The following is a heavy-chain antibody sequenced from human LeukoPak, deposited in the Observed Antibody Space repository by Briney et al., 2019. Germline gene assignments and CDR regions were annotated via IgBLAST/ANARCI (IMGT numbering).Heavy chain of an antibody. Sequence: GGSLRLSCAAAGFTFSRYWMSWVRQATGKGLECVAKIKEDGSEKHYVDSVKGRFTISRDNAKNSLYLQMNSLRAEDTAVYYCARDYTGGWNDYWGQGTLVAVSS. CDR3: ARDYTGGWNDY. D-gene: IGHD7-27*01. CDR2: IKEDGSEK. CDR1: GFTFSRYW. V-gene: IGHV3-7*01. J-gene: IGHJ4*02.